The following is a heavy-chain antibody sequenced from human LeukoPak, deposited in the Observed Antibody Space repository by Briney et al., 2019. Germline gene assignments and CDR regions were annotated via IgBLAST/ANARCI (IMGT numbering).Heavy chain of an antibody. V-gene: IGHV4-59*08. CDR3: ARRRAVPGHYYFDY. CDR2: VYYSGST. D-gene: IGHD3-10*01. J-gene: IGHJ4*02. Sequence: SETLSLTCTISGGSISDYYWSWIRQTPGKGVERIGYVYYSGSTKYNPSLNSRVTQSSDTSKKQLSLKVTYVTAGDRAVYYCARRRAVPGHYYFDYWGQGSLVTVSS. CDR1: GGSISDYY.